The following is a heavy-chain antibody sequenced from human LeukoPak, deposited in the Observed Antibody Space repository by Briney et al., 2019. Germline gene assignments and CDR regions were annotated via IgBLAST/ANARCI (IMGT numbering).Heavy chain of an antibody. CDR1: GFTFNNYG. J-gene: IGHJ5*02. CDR3: TTVFPLRGLGDHH. Sequence: PGGSLRLSCAASGFTFNNYGMNWVRQAPGKGLEWVRRIKSKTDGGTTDYAAPVKGRFTISRDDSKNTLYLQMNSLKTEDTAVYYCTTVFPLRGLGDHHWGQGTLVTVSS. CDR2: IKSKTDGGTT. D-gene: IGHD3-10*01. V-gene: IGHV3-15*01.